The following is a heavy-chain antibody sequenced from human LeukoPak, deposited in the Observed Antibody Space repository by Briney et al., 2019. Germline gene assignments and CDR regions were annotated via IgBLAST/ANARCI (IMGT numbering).Heavy chain of an antibody. Sequence: ASVKVSCKASGYTFTSYDINWVRQATGQGLEWMGWMNPNSGNTGYAQKFQGRVAMTRNTSISTAYMELSSLGSEDTAVYYCARGKHRPPYSSGCLGYWGQGTLVTVSS. J-gene: IGHJ4*02. CDR2: MNPNSGNT. CDR3: ARGKHRPPYSSGCLGY. CDR1: GYTFTSYD. D-gene: IGHD6-19*01. V-gene: IGHV1-8*01.